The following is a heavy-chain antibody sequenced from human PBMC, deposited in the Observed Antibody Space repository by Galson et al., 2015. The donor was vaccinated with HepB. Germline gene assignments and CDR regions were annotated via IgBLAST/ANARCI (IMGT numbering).Heavy chain of an antibody. D-gene: IGHD3-10*01. J-gene: IGHJ4*02. V-gene: IGHV3-21*01. CDR2: ISSSTTYI. CDR3: ARDPEFLGITMARGALDY. CDR1: GFTFSSYS. Sequence: SLRLSCAASGFTFSSYSMNWVRQAPGKGLEWVSSISSSTTYIYYADSLKGRFTISRDNAKNSLHLQMNSLRVEDTAVYYCARDPEFLGITMARGALDYWGQGTLVTVSS.